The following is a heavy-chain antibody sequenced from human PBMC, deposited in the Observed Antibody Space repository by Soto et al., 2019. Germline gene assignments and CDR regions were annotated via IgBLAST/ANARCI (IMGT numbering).Heavy chain of an antibody. V-gene: IGHV1-2*04. CDR1: GYTFTAFY. D-gene: IGHD2-15*01. CDR2: VNPKSGVT. CDR3: ARGRYCNDDICDNWFDP. J-gene: IGHJ5*02. Sequence: GASVKVSCKASGYTFTAFYIQWVRQAPGQGLEWMGWVNPKSGVTNYAQKFQAWVTMTRDTSISTAYMDLSRLRSDDTAVYYCARGRYCNDDICDNWFDPWGQGTLVTVSS.